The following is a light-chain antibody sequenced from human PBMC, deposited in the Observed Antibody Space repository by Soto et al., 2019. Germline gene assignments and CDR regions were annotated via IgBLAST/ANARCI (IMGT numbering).Light chain of an antibody. J-gene: IGKJ1*01. Sequence: ILMTQARSTLSVSPVEIATLSCRASQSVSSNLAWYQQKPGQAPRLLIYGASSRATGIPARFSGSGSGTDFTLTISRLEPEDFAVYYCQQYGSSGTFGQGTKVDIK. CDR2: GAS. CDR3: QQYGSSGT. V-gene: IGKV3-20*01. CDR1: QSVSSN.